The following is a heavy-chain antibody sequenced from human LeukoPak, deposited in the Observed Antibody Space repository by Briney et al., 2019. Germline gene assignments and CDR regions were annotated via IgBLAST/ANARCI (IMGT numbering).Heavy chain of an antibody. J-gene: IGHJ4*02. CDR1: GFTFSSYG. CDR2: IWYDGSNK. Sequence: GGSLRLSCAASGFTFSSYGMHWVRQAPGKGLEWVAVIWYDGSNKYYADSVKGRFTISRDNSKNTLYLQMNSLRAEDTAVYYCAKVSLYHYDRLLDYWGQGTLVTVSS. V-gene: IGHV3-33*06. CDR3: AKVSLYHYDRLLDY. D-gene: IGHD3-22*01.